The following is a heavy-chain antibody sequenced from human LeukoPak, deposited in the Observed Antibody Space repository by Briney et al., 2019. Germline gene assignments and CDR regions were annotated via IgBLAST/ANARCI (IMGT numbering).Heavy chain of an antibody. CDR2: IYYSGST. D-gene: IGHD3-10*01. V-gene: IGHV4-59*11. J-gene: IGHJ6*03. Sequence: SETLSLTCTVSGGSISSHYWSWIRQPPGKGLECIGYIYYSGSTNYNPSLKSRVTISVDTSENQFSLKLSSVTAADTAVYYCARRAYGSGSYALYYYYYYMDVWGKGTTVTVSS. CDR3: ARRAYGSGSYALYYYYYYMDV. CDR1: GGSISSHY.